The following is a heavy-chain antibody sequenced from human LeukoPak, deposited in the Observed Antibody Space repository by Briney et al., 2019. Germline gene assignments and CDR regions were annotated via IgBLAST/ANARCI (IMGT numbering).Heavy chain of an antibody. CDR3: ARLRGNLYYFDY. CDR2: IYTSGST. CDR1: GGSISSYY. V-gene: IGHV4-4*07. D-gene: IGHD1-14*01. J-gene: IGHJ4*02. Sequence: PSETLSLTCTVSGGSISSYYWSWIRQPAGKGLRWIGRIYTSGSTNYNPSLKSRVTMSVDTSKNQFSLKLSSVTAADTAVYYCARLRGNLYYFDYWGQGTLVTVSS.